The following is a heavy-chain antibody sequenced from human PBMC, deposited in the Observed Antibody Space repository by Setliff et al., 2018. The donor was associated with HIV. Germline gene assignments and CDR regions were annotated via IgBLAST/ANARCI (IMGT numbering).Heavy chain of an antibody. CDR1: GDSITSYY. V-gene: IGHV4-59*08. J-gene: IGHJ4*02. CDR2: IYYTGST. Sequence: SETLSLTCTVSGDSITSYYWSWIRQPPGKGLEWIGYIYYTGSTTYNPSLKSRVTMSGDTSKNQFSLKLSSVTAADTAVYYCAGSWSGYPLSFGYWGQGTLVTVSS. D-gene: IGHD3-3*01. CDR3: AGSWSGYPLSFGY.